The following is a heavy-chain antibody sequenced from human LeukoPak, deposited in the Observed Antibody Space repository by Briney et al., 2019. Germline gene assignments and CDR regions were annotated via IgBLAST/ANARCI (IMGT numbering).Heavy chain of an antibody. V-gene: IGHV1-2*02. J-gene: IGHJ5*02. CDR3: ASPYYDFWSGYLNWFDP. Sequence: ASVKVSCKASGYTFTGYYMHWVRQAPGQGLGWMGWINPNSGGTNYAQKFQGRVTMTRDTSISTAYMELSRLRSDDTAVYYCASPYYDFWSGYLNWFDPWGQGTLVTVSS. CDR1: GYTFTGYY. CDR2: INPNSGGT. D-gene: IGHD3-3*01.